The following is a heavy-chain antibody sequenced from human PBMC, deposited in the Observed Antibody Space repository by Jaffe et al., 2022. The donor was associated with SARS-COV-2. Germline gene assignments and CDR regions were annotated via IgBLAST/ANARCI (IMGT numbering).Heavy chain of an antibody. CDR2: INPNSGGT. CDR3: ARDFFDSSGWYSLPLVDY. D-gene: IGHD6-19*01. J-gene: IGHJ4*02. V-gene: IGHV1-2*02. CDR1: GYTFTGYY. Sequence: QVQLVQSGAEVKKPGASVKVSCKASGYTFTGYYMHWVRQAPGQGLEWMGWINPNSGGTNYAQKFQGRVTMTRDTSISTAYMELSRLRSDDTAVYYCARDFFDSSGWYSLPLVDYWGQGTLVTVSS.